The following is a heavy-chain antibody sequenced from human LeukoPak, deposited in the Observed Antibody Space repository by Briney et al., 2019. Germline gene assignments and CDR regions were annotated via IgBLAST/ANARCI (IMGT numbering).Heavy chain of an antibody. V-gene: IGHV3-23*01. CDR3: AKDPYRVIVATGNYLDP. J-gene: IGHJ5*02. CDR1: GLTFSNYA. CDR2: ISGSGGNT. Sequence: GGSLRLSCAASGLTFSNYAMSWVCQAPGKGPEWVSGISGSGGNTYYADSVKGRFTISRDNSKNTLYLQMDSLRGEDTAVYYCAKDPYRVIVATGNYLDPWGQGTLVTVSS. D-gene: IGHD2-21*01.